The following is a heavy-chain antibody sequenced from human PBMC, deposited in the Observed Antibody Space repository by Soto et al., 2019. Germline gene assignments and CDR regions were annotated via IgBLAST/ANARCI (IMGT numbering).Heavy chain of an antibody. CDR2: INAGNGNT. V-gene: IGHV1-3*01. CDR1: GYTFTNYA. D-gene: IGHD2-15*01. CDR3: ARDGYCSGGSCYSVPVFDY. Sequence: ASVKVSFKASGYTFTNYAMHWVRQAPGQRLEWMGWINAGNGNTKYSQKFQGRVTITRDTSASTAYMELSSLRSEDTAVYYCARDGYCSGGSCYSVPVFDYWGQGTLVTVSS. J-gene: IGHJ4*02.